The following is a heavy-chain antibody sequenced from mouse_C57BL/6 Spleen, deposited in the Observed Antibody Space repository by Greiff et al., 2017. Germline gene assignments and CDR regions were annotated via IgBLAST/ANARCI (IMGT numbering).Heavy chain of an antibody. V-gene: IGHV1-61*01. CDR3: ARVYYGNYDAMDY. D-gene: IGHD2-1*01. J-gene: IGHJ4*01. CDR1: GYTFTSYW. CDR2: IYPSDSET. Sequence: QVQLKQPGAELVRPGSSVKLSCKASGYTFTSYWMDWVKQRPGQGLEWIGNIYPSDSETHYNQKFKDKATLTVDKSSSTAYMQLSSLTSEDSAVYYCARVYYGNYDAMDYWGQGTSVTVSS.